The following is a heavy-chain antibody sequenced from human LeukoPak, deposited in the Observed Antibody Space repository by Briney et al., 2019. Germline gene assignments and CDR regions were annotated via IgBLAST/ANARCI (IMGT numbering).Heavy chain of an antibody. J-gene: IGHJ4*02. Sequence: GGSLRLSCAASGLTFSSYAMNWVRQAPGKGLEWVSAISGNGGSTYYADSVKGRFTISRDNSKNALYLQMNSLRAEDTAVYYCAKISGNCSGGSCYYWGQGTLVTVSS. D-gene: IGHD2-15*01. CDR3: AKISGNCSGGSCYY. CDR2: ISGNGGST. CDR1: GLTFSSYA. V-gene: IGHV3-23*01.